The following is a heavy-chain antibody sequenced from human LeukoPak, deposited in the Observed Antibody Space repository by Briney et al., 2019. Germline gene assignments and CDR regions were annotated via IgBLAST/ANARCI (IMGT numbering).Heavy chain of an antibody. CDR3: ARVSGDFWSGLAPTRPFDY. Sequence: GGSLRLSCAVSGFTFSSYGMHWVRQAPGKGLEWVAFIRYDGSNKYYADSVKGRFTISRDNSKNTLYLQMNSLRAEDTAVYYCARVSGDFWSGLAPTRPFDYWGQGTLVTVSS. CDR2: IRYDGSNK. J-gene: IGHJ4*02. V-gene: IGHV3-30*02. D-gene: IGHD3-3*01. CDR1: GFTFSSYG.